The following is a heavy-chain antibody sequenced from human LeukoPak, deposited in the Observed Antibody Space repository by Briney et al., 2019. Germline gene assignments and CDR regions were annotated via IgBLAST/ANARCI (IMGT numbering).Heavy chain of an antibody. D-gene: IGHD3-22*01. CDR1: GGSISSGGYY. Sequence: SETLSLTCTVSGGSISSGGYYWSWIRQHPGKGLEWIGYVHYSGSTYYSPSLKSRVTISVDTSKNQFSLKLSSVTAADTAVYYCAGSRLGYSDSSGFFDSWGQGTLVTVSS. CDR3: AGSRLGYSDSSGFFDS. CDR2: VHYSGST. J-gene: IGHJ4*02. V-gene: IGHV4-31*03.